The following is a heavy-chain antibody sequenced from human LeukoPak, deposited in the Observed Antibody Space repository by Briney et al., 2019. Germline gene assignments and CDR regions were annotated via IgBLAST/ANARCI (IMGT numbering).Heavy chain of an antibody. CDR2: INWNGGST. CDR1: GFTLDDYG. D-gene: IGHD2-8*01. J-gene: IGHJ4*02. Sequence: PGGSLRLSCAASGFTLDDYGMSCVRQAPGKGLEWVSGINWNGGSTGYADSVKGRFTISRDHAKNSLYLQMNSLIAEDPALYYCARGDNGNYSDYGSQGTLVTVHS. V-gene: IGHV3-20*04. CDR3: ARGDNGNYSDY.